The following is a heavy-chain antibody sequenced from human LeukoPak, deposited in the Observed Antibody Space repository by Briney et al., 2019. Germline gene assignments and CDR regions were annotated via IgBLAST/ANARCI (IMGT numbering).Heavy chain of an antibody. CDR1: GGSIRSSSYY. J-gene: IGHJ5*02. D-gene: IGHD3-10*01. CDR3: ARDGALDTWFPP. V-gene: IGHV4-39*07. Sequence: SETLSLTCIVSGGSIRSSSYYWGWIRQPPGKGLEWIVSIYYSESTYYNPSLKSRVTISVDTSKNQFSLNLSSVPAAATAVYYCARDGALDTWFPPWGQGTLVTVSS. CDR2: IYYSEST.